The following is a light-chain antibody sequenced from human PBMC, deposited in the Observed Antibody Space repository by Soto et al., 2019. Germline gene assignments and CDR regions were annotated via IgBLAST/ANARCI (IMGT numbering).Light chain of an antibody. Sequence: MVLTHSPGTLSLSPGERSTLSFRASQSVSNNYLAWYQQKPGQAPRLLIYGASNRATGIPDRFSGSGSGTDFTLTISRLEPEDFAVYYCQQYGSSGTFGQGTKVDIK. CDR3: QQYGSSGT. J-gene: IGKJ1*01. V-gene: IGKV3-20*01. CDR2: GAS. CDR1: QSVSNNY.